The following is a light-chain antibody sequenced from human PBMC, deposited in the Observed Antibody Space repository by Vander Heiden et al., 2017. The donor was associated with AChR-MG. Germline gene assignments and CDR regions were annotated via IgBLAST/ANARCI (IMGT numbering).Light chain of an antibody. Sequence: SYDLTQPPSVSVSPGQTASNTCSGDKLGYKYVCWYQQKPGQSPVLVIYKDIKRPSGIPERFSGSNSGNTATLTISGIQAMDEADYYCQTWDSNKGVFGGGTKVTVL. V-gene: IGLV3-1*01. CDR2: KDI. CDR1: KLGYKY. CDR3: QTWDSNKGV. J-gene: IGLJ2*01.